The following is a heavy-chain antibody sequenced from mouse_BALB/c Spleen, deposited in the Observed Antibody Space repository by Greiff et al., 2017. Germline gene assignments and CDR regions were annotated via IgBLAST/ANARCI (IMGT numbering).Heavy chain of an antibody. V-gene: IGHV5-6-4*01. J-gene: IGHJ4*01. CDR2: ISSGGSYT. Sequence: EVQRVESGGGLVKPGGSLKLSCAASGFTFSSYTMSWVRQTPEKRLEWVATISSGGSYTYYPDSVKGRFTISRDNAKNTLYLQMSSLKSEDTAMYYCTRADAVFIGDMDYWGQGTSVTVSS. D-gene: IGHD1-1*01. CDR3: TRADAVFIGDMDY. CDR1: GFTFSSYT.